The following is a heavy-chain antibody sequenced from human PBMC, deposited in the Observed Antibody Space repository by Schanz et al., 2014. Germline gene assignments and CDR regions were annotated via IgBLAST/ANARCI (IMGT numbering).Heavy chain of an antibody. V-gene: IGHV1-18*01. J-gene: IGHJ5*02. CDR3: ARDRRRYCSTASCLHDNWFDP. CDR1: GYAFTTYG. Sequence: QVQLVQSGAEVKKPGASVRVSCKVSGYAFTTYGISWVRQAPGQGPEFMGWISTFRNEDTNYAQKVQGRVTMTTDTSTGTAYMELRNLRSDDTAVYYCARDRRRYCSTASCLHDNWFDPWGQGTLVIVSS. CDR2: ISTFRNEDT. D-gene: IGHD2-2*01.